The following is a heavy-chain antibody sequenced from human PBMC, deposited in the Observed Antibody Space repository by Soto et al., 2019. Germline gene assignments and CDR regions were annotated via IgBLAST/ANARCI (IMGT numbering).Heavy chain of an antibody. V-gene: IGHV3-7*01. CDR3: ASASRYGSGSSVNHYIDC. CDR1: GFTLRSYW. CDR2: IKTDASEK. D-gene: IGHD3-10*01. Sequence: EEQLVASGGGLVQPGGSLRLSCAASGFTLRSYWMSWVRQAPGKGLEWLATIKTDASEKKYVDSVKGRFTVSRDNAEISLDLQLDSLRAEDTALYYWASASRYGSGSSVNHYIDCWGRGTLVTVSS. J-gene: IGHJ4*01.